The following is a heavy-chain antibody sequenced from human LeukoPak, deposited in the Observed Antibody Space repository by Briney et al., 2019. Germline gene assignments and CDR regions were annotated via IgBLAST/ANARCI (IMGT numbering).Heavy chain of an antibody. V-gene: IGHV3-21*01. Sequence: GGYLRLSCAASGFTFSSYSMNWVRQAPGKGLEWVSSISSSSSYIYYADSVKGRFTISRDNAKNSLYLQMNSLRAEDTAVYYCARVASHYDSSGYPYYFDYWGQGTLVTVSS. D-gene: IGHD3-22*01. J-gene: IGHJ4*02. CDR1: GFTFSSYS. CDR2: ISSSSSYI. CDR3: ARVASHYDSSGYPYYFDY.